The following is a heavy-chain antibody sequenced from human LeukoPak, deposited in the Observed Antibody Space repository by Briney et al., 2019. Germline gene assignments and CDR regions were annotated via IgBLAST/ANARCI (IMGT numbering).Heavy chain of an antibody. CDR2: IYYSGST. CDR1: GGSISGYY. CDR3: ARQGSGNYLSPVNY. V-gene: IGHV4-59*08. Sequence: SETLSLTCAVSGGSISGYYWSWIRQPPGKGLQWIGYIYYSGSTNYNPSLKSRVTISVDTSKNQFSLKLSSVTAADTAVYYRARQGSGNYLSPVNYWGQGTLVTVSS. J-gene: IGHJ4*02. D-gene: IGHD1-26*01.